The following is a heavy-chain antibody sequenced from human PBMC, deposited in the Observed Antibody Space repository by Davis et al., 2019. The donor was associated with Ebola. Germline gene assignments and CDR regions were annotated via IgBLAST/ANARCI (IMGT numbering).Heavy chain of an antibody. CDR1: GFTFGSYA. Sequence: GESLKISCAASGFTFGSYAMSWVRQAPGKGLMWVSRISPDGGRTGYADSVKGRFTISRDNAKNTLYLQMNSLQVEDTAIYYCARDFDRVREWGQGTLVTVSS. D-gene: IGHD3-22*01. CDR3: ARDFDRVRE. V-gene: IGHV3-23*01. CDR2: ISPDGGRT. J-gene: IGHJ4*02.